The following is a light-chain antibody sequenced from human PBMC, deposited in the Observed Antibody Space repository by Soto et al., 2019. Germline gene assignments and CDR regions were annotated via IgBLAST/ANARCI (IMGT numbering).Light chain of an antibody. CDR1: SSDVGGYNS. CDR3: SSFTSSITNV. J-gene: IGLJ1*01. V-gene: IGLV2-14*03. Sequence: QSVLTQPASVSGSPGESITISCTGTSSDVGGYNSVSWYQQHPGKAPKRILYDVGDRPSGVSYRFSGSKSGNTASLTISCLQVADVADYFCSSFTSSITNVFASWTYVTVL. CDR2: DVG.